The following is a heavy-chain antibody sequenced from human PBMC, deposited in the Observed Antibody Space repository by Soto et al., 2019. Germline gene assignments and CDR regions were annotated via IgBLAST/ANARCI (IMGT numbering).Heavy chain of an antibody. J-gene: IGHJ5*01. D-gene: IGHD2-8*01. CDR2: TYYRSKWYS. CDR1: GDSVSSDSVT. CDR3: VRLIGNSWLDY. V-gene: IGHV6-1*01. Sequence: SQTLSLPCAISGDSVSSDSVTWDWIRQSPSRGLEWLGRTYYRSKWYSDYALSVKSRVTINADMSKNQVSLQLNSVTPEDSAVYYCVRLIGNSWLDYWGQGTLVTVSS.